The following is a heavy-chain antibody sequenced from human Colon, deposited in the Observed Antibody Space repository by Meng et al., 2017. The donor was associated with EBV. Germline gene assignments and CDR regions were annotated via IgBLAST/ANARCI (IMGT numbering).Heavy chain of an antibody. CDR1: GGSISSGGYY. Sequence: QVQLQESGPGLVKPSQTLSLTCTVPGGSISSGGYYWSWIRQHPGKGLEWIGYIYYSGNTYYNPSLKSRVTISIDTSKNQFSLKLSSVTAADTAVYYCARAEYYNWFDPWGQGTLGNVSS. D-gene: IGHD1-14*01. V-gene: IGHV4-30-4*08. J-gene: IGHJ5*02. CDR3: ARAEYYNWFDP. CDR2: IYYSGNT.